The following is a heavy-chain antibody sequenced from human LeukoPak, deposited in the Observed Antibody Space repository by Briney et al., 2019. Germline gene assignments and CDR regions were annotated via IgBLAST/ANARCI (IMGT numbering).Heavy chain of an antibody. V-gene: IGHV3-9*01. D-gene: IGHD3-10*01. CDR2: ISWNSGSI. Sequence: GGSLRLSCAASGFTFDDYAMHWVRQAPGKGLEWVSGISWNSGSIGYADSVKGRFTISRDNAKNSLYLQMNSLRAEDTAVYYCARDRWFGVTLYGMDAWGQGTTVTVSS. CDR3: ARDRWFGVTLYGMDA. J-gene: IGHJ6*02. CDR1: GFTFDDYA.